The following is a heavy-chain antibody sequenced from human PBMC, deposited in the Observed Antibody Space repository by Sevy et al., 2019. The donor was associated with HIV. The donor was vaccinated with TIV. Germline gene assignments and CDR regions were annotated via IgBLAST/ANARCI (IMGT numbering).Heavy chain of an antibody. CDR3: ARDQHDYAGNVRTGWFDP. Sequence: GGSLRLSCAASGFTFSSYTMHWVRQAPGKGLEWVANIIYDGSMKYYADSVKGRFTISRDNSKNTLYLQMNSLSAEDTAVYYCARDQHDYAGNVRTGWFDPWGQEILVTVSS. D-gene: IGHD4-17*01. CDR1: GFTFSSYT. V-gene: IGHV3-30-3*01. J-gene: IGHJ5*02. CDR2: IIYDGSMK.